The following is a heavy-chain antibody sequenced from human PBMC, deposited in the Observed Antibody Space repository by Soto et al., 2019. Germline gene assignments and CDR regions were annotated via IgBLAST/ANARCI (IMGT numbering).Heavy chain of an antibody. J-gene: IGHJ4*02. D-gene: IGHD6-13*01. V-gene: IGHV3-23*01. Sequence: EGYLRLSCTASGFTFSRCAVTGCRQAPGKGLEWVSGLSDSGISIYYADSVKGRLTISRDNSKNTLYLQIHTLRAEDTAVYYCAKVSSSWYAGFFDLWGQGT. CDR3: AKVSSSWYAGFFDL. CDR2: LSDSGISI. CDR1: GFTFSRCA.